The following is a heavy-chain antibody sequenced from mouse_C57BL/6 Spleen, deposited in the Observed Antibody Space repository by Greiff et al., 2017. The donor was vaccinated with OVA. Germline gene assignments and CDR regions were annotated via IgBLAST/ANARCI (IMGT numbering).Heavy chain of an antibody. J-gene: IGHJ3*01. Sequence: VQLQQSGAELVRPGASVTLSCKASGYTFTDYEMHWVKQTPVHGLEWIGAIDPETGGTAYNQKFKGKAILTADKSSSTAYMELRSLTSEDSAVYYCARSQDAVYDYDRPLFAYWGQGTLVTVSA. D-gene: IGHD2-4*01. V-gene: IGHV1-15*01. CDR3: ARSQDAVYDYDRPLFAY. CDR1: GYTFTDYE. CDR2: IDPETGGT.